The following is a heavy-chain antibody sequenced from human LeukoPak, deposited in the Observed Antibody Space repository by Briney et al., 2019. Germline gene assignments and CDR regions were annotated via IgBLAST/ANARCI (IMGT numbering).Heavy chain of an antibody. Sequence: GGSLKLSCAASGFTFSGSAMHWVRQASGKGLEWVGRIRSKANSYATAYAASVKGRFTISRDDSKSTAYLQMNSLRTEDTAVYYCTRRGPGGEGSYWGQGTLVTVSS. CDR2: IRSKANSYAT. J-gene: IGHJ4*02. V-gene: IGHV3-73*01. D-gene: IGHD4-17*01. CDR3: TRRGPGGEGSY. CDR1: GFTFSGSA.